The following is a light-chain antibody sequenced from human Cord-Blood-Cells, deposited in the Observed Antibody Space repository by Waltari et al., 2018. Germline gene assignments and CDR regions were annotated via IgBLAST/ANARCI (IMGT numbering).Light chain of an antibody. CDR2: AAS. CDR1: QRLSCD. J-gene: IGKJ4*01. V-gene: IGKV1-39*01. CDR3: QQSYSTPLT. Sequence: DIKMTQSPSSLPASVGDRVTITCRASQRLSCDLNWCQQKPGQAPKLLIYAASSLQSGVPSRCSGSGSVTDFTLTISSLQAEDFETYYCQQSYSTPLTFRGGTKLEIK.